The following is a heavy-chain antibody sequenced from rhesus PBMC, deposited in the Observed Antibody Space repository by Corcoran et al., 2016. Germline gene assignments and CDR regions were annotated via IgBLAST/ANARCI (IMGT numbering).Heavy chain of an antibody. Sequence: QVKLQQWGDGLVTPSATLSLTCAVYGGSISGYYYWSWIRQPPGKGLELMGNTYGNRLTTNYNPSLKNQVTISKDTSENQCSLKRSAGTAADTAVYYCAREGYSITGTTYGLDSWGQGVVVTVSS. CDR2: TYGNRLTT. V-gene: IGHV4-73*01. CDR1: GGSISGYYY. CDR3: AREGYSITGTTYGLDS. D-gene: IGHD1-7*02. J-gene: IGHJ6*01.